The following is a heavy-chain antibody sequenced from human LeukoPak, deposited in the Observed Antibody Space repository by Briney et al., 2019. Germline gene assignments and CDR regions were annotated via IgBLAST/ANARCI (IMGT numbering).Heavy chain of an antibody. J-gene: IGHJ6*03. CDR2: IIPLFDSP. CDR1: GGTFTFGTAG. CDR3: ARAYIVNTNGDNVYYYMDV. V-gene: IGHV1-69*06. Sequence: ASVKVSCKASGGTFTFGTAGVTWVRQASGQRLEWLAGIIPLFDSPHYAPNFQGRLTITADRFSGVAYMDLSSLTSEDTAIYYCARAYIVNTNGDNVYYYMDVWGTGTTVTVSS. D-gene: IGHD5-24*01.